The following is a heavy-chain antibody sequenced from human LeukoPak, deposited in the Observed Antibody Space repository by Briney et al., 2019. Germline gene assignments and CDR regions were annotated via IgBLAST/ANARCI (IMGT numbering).Heavy chain of an antibody. Sequence: SETLSLTCAVYGDSFSGYYWSWIRQPPGKGLEWIGEINHSGSTSNNPSLKSRVTMSVDTSKNQFSLNLTSLTAADTAMYFCARRRYAYGDYVYWGQGTLVTVSS. V-gene: IGHV4-34*01. CDR3: ARRRYAYGDYVY. D-gene: IGHD4-17*01. CDR1: GDSFSGYY. J-gene: IGHJ4*02. CDR2: INHSGST.